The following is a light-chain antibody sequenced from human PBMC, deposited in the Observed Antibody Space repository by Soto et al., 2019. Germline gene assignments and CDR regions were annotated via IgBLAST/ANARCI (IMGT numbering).Light chain of an antibody. Sequence: EIVLTQSPGTLSLSPGDRATLSCRASQSVSSSFLAWYQQKPGQAPRLLIYGASSRATGIPDRFSGSGSGTDFTLTSSRLAAEDVAEYYCQQYGSSRAFGQGTKVEI. J-gene: IGKJ1*01. CDR1: QSVSSSF. CDR2: GAS. CDR3: QQYGSSRA. V-gene: IGKV3-20*01.